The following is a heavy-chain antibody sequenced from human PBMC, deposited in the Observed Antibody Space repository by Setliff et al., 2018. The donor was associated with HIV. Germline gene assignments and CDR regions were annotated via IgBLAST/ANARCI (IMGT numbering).Heavy chain of an antibody. Sequence: PSETLSLTCAVYIRPFTGYYWSWIRQSPGKGLEWIGEINHSGSTNYNPSLKSRVTISIDTSKSQFSLKLTSVTAADTAVYFCARDPHYFDTSGYYSYFYFDYWGHGTLVTVSS. CDR1: IRPFTGYY. CDR3: ARDPHYFDTSGYYSYFYFDY. CDR2: INHSGST. J-gene: IGHJ4*01. D-gene: IGHD3-22*01. V-gene: IGHV4-34*01.